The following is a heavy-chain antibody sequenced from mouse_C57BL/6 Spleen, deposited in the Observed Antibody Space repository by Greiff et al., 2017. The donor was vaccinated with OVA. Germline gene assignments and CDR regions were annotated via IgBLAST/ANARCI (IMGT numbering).Heavy chain of an antibody. Sequence: QVHVKQPGAELVKPGASVKLSCKASGYTFTSYWMHWVKQRPGQGLEWIGMIHPNSGSTNYNEKFKSKATLTVDKSSSTAYMQLSSLTSEDSAVYYCARDLITTVVATDYYFDYWGQGTTLTVSS. V-gene: IGHV1-64*01. D-gene: IGHD1-1*01. CDR3: ARDLITTVVATDYYFDY. CDR2: IHPNSGST. J-gene: IGHJ2*01. CDR1: GYTFTSYW.